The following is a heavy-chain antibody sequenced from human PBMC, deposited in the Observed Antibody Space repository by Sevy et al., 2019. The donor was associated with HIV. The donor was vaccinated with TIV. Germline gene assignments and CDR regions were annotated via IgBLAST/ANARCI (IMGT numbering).Heavy chain of an antibody. Sequence: GGSLRLSCAASGFTFSTYWMTWVRQAPGKGLEWVANIKQDGSEKYYVDSVKGRFTISRDNAKNSLYLQMNSLRAEDTAAYYGAREGPNCRFFMDVWGKWTTVTVSP. D-gene: IGHD7-27*01. CDR1: GFTFSTYW. V-gene: IGHV3-7*03. CDR2: IKQDGSEK. J-gene: IGHJ6*04. CDR3: AREGPNCRFFMDV.